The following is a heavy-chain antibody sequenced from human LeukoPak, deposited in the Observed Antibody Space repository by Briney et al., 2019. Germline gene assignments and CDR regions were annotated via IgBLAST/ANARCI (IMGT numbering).Heavy chain of an antibody. CDR2: INPNIGST. D-gene: IGHD3-22*01. J-gene: IGHJ4*02. Sequence: GASVKVSCKASGYTFTGYYMHWVRQAPGQGLEWMGRINPNIGSTNYAQKFQGRVTMTRDTSISTAYMELSRLRSDDTAVYYCARWPVGFGKYYYDSSGYYQGSWGQGTLVTVSS. CDR3: ARWPVGFGKYYYDSSGYYQGS. V-gene: IGHV1-2*06. CDR1: GYTFTGYY.